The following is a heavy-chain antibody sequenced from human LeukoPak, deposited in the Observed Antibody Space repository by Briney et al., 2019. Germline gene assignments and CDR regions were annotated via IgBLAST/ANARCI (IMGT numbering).Heavy chain of an antibody. CDR2: ISGSGGRT. V-gene: IGHV3-23*01. CDR1: GFTFSSYG. CDR3: AKAGFSSSWSKPDNWFDP. D-gene: IGHD6-13*01. Sequence: GGSLRLSCAASGFTFSSYGMSWVRQAPGKGVKWVSAISGSGGRTYSADSVKGRFTISRDNSKNTLYLQMNSLRAEDTAVYYCAKAGFSSSWSKPDNWFDPWGQGTLVTVSS. J-gene: IGHJ5*02.